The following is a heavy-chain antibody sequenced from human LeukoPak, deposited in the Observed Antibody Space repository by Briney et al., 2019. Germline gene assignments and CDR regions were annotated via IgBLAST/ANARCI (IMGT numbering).Heavy chain of an antibody. CDR2: IYTNGTT. J-gene: IGHJ4*02. D-gene: IGHD3-10*01. V-gene: IGHV3-66*01. CDR1: GFSVIRNY. CDR3: ASRIWSGVDY. Sequence: GSLRLSCAASGFSVIRNYMNWVRQAPGKGLEWVSVIYTNGTTYYADSVKGRFTISRDDSKNTLSLQMNSLRAEDTAVYYCASRIWSGVDYWGQGTLVTVSS.